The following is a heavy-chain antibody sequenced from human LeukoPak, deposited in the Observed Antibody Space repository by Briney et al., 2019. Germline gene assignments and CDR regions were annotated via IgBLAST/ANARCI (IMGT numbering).Heavy chain of an antibody. Sequence: ASVKVSCEASGYTFSNYGISWVRHAPGQGLEWMGWVSAYNGDTSYVQKFQRRVTMTTDTSTSTGYMELRSLRSDDTAVYYCATGPKYYYDSSGYYGIWGQGTMVTVSS. CDR2: VSAYNGDT. D-gene: IGHD3-22*01. CDR1: GYTFSNYG. J-gene: IGHJ3*02. V-gene: IGHV1-18*01. CDR3: ATGPKYYYDSSGYYGI.